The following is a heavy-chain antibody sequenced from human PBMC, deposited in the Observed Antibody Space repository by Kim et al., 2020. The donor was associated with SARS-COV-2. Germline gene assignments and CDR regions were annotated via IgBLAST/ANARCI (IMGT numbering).Heavy chain of an antibody. D-gene: IGHD3-10*01. CDR3: ARDPPKIWFGVQNAFDI. CDR1: GFTFSSYG. CDR2: IWNDGSNK. V-gene: IGHV3-33*01. J-gene: IGHJ3*02. Sequence: GGSLRLSCAASGFTFSSYGMHWVRQAPGKGLEWVAVIWNDGSNKYYADSVKGRFTISRDNSKTTLYLQMNSLRAEDTAVYYCARDPPKIWFGVQNAFDIWGQGTRVTVSS.